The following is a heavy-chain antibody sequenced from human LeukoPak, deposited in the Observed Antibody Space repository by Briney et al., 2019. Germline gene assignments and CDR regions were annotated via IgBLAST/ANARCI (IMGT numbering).Heavy chain of an antibody. J-gene: IGHJ5*02. D-gene: IGHD6-13*01. CDR2: IYQSGST. V-gene: IGHV4-39*07. CDR1: GGSISSSSYY. CDR3: ARGGYSSTWEKFDP. Sequence: PSETLSLTCTVSGGSISSSSYYWGWIRQPPGKGLEWIGSIYQSGSTYYNPSLKSRVTISVDTSKNQFSLKLSSVTAADAAVYYCARGGYSSTWEKFDPWGQGTLVTVSS.